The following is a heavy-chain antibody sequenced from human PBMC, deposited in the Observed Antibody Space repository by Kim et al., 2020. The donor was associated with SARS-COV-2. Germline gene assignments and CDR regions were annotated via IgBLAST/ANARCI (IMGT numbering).Heavy chain of an antibody. D-gene: IGHD2-8*01. V-gene: IGHV3-7*01. CDR2: IKEDGSEA. CDR3: MLDPGTY. J-gene: IGHJ4*02. CDR1: GFIIRTYW. Sequence: GGSLRLSCVASGFIIRTYWMTWVRQPPGKGLEWVGNIKEDGSEAYYADSVKGRFTISRDNAKNSLYLQMTSLRAEDTAVYYCMLDPGTYWGQGTLVIVPS.